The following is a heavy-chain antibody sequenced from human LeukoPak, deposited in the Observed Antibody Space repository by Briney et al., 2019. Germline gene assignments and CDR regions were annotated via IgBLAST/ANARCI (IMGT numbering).Heavy chain of an antibody. CDR1: GFNFDNFA. CDR2: ISHDGRTK. CDR3: ARDLAGSGSYPGHDAFDI. Sequence: GSLRLSCVVSGFNFDNFAMHWVRQPLGKGLEWVAVISHDGRTKYYADSMEGRITISRDNSKNTLYLQMNSLRAEDTAVYYCARDLAGSGSYPGHDAFDIWGQGTMVTVSS. D-gene: IGHD3-10*01. V-gene: IGHV3-30*04. J-gene: IGHJ3*02.